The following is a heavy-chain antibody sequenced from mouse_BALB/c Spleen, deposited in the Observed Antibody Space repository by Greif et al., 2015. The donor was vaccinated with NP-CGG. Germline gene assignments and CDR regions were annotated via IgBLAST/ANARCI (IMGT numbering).Heavy chain of an antibody. J-gene: IGHJ4*01. CDR1: GYAFTNYL. CDR2: INPGSGGT. V-gene: IGHV1-54*01. D-gene: IGHD1-2*01. Sequence: QVQLKQSGAELVRPGTSVKVSCKASGYAFTNYLIEWVKQRPGQGLEWIGVINPGSGGTNYNEKFKGKATLTADKSSSTAYMQLSSLTSDDSAVYFCARRGTTALYYAMDYWGQGTSVTVSS. CDR3: ARRGTTALYYAMDY.